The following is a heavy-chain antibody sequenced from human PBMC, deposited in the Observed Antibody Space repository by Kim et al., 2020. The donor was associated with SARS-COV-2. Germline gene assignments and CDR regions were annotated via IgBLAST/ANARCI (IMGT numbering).Heavy chain of an antibody. D-gene: IGHD3-22*01. V-gene: IGHV4-59*01. CDR3: ARDSGENYYDSSGHLSD. Sequence: LKSRVTISVDTSKNQFSLKLSSVTAADTAVYYCARDSGENYYDSSGHLSDWGQGTLVTVSS. J-gene: IGHJ4*02.